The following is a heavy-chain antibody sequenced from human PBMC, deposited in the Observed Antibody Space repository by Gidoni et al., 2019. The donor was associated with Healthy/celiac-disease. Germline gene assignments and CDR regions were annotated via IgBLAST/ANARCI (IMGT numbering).Heavy chain of an antibody. Sequence: QVPLVQSGAEVKKPASSVKVSCKASRGTFSSYAISWVRQAPGQGLEWMGGIIPIFGTANYAQKFQGRVTITADKSTSTAYMELSSLRSEDTAVYYCAGLRDGYNDDFDYWGQGTLVTVSS. CDR2: IIPIFGTA. CDR1: RGTFSSYA. J-gene: IGHJ4*02. V-gene: IGHV1-69*06. CDR3: AGLRDGYNDDFDY. D-gene: IGHD5-12*01.